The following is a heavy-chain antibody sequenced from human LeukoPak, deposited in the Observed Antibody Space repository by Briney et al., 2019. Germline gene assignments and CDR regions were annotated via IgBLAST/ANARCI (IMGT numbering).Heavy chain of an antibody. V-gene: IGHV4-39*01. CDR1: GGSISSGGYY. CDR2: IYYSGST. Sequence: SETLSLTCTVSGGSISSGGYYWSWIRQPPGKGLEWIGSIYYSGSTYYNPSLKSRVTISVDTSKNQFSLKLSSVTAADTAVYYCARGGHYYDSSGYYYYFDYWGQGTLVTVSS. D-gene: IGHD3-22*01. J-gene: IGHJ4*02. CDR3: ARGGHYYDSSGYYYYFDY.